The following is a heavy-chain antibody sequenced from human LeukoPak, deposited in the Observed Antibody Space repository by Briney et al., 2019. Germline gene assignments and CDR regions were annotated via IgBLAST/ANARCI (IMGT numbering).Heavy chain of an antibody. Sequence: GGSLRLSCAASGFTFRNYGMHWVRQAPGKGLEWVAVISNDGRNKYYTDSVKGRFTISRDDSTNTLHLQMNSLRAEDTAVYYCAKDRSWTFDYWGLGTLVTVSS. V-gene: IGHV3-30*18. CDR3: AKDRSWTFDY. D-gene: IGHD1-26*01. CDR1: GFTFRNYG. CDR2: ISNDGRNK. J-gene: IGHJ4*02.